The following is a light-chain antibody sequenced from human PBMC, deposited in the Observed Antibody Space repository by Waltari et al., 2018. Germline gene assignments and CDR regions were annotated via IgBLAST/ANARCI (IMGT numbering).Light chain of an antibody. Sequence: DIVMTQSPDPLAVSLGVRATINFKSSQNILYSSNSKNYLAWYQHKPGQPPKLLIYWASTRESGVPDRFSGSGSETDFTLTISSLQAEDVAVYYCQQYYSIPYTFGQGTKLEIK. CDR2: WAS. V-gene: IGKV4-1*01. J-gene: IGKJ2*01. CDR1: QNILYSSNSKNY. CDR3: QQYYSIPYT.